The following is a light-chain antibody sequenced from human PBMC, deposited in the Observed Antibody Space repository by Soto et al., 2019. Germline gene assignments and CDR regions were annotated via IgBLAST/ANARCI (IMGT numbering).Light chain of an antibody. CDR1: SSDVGGYDF. CDR3: SSYTSSSTDV. CDR2: DVN. Sequence: QPALTQPASVSGSPGQSITISCTGTSSDVGGYDFVSWYQQHPGKAPKLLIYDVNNRPSGVSDRFSGSKSGNTASLTISWLQAEDEADYYCSSYTSSSTDVFGTGTKVTVL. J-gene: IGLJ1*01. V-gene: IGLV2-14*03.